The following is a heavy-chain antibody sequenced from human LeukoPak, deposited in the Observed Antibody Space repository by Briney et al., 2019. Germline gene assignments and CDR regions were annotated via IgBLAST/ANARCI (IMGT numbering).Heavy chain of an antibody. V-gene: IGHV3-64*01. CDR2: ISSNGVIT. CDR3: ARDQEGYCSGGSCYSPAFDI. Sequence: GGSLRLSCAASGFTFSSYAMHWVRQAPGKGLEYGSAISSNGVITYYSNSLKGRFTISRDNSKITLYLQMGSLRAEDMAVYYCARDQEGYCSGGSCYSPAFDIWGQGTMVTVSS. CDR1: GFTFSSYA. J-gene: IGHJ3*02. D-gene: IGHD2-15*01.